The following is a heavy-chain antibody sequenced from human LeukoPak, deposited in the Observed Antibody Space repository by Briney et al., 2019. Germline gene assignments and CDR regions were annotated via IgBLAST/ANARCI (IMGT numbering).Heavy chain of an antibody. Sequence: PSETLSLTCTVSGGSINSASWTWIRQPPGKGLEWMGFTSYTGSTSYNPSLGSRVTMAVDTSSNQFSLDLSSVTAADTAVYYCATYDMMTGYSDSWGQGTLVTVSS. V-gene: IGHV4-59*01. D-gene: IGHD3-9*01. CDR1: GGSINSAS. CDR2: TSYTGST. CDR3: ATYDMMTGYSDS. J-gene: IGHJ1*01.